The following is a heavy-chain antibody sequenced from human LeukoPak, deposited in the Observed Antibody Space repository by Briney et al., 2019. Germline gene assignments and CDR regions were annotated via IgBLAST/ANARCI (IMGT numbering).Heavy chain of an antibody. V-gene: IGHV4-59*08. J-gene: IGHJ4*02. Sequence: SETLSLTYTVSGGPVSGYYWSWIRQPPGKGLEWIGYIYYSGYTIYNPSLKSRVTISVDTSKNQFSLRLNSMTAADTAVYYCATLTTVVTAYYFDHWGQGTLVTVSS. D-gene: IGHD4-23*01. CDR2: IYYSGYT. CDR3: ATLTTVVTAYYFDH. CDR1: GGPVSGYY.